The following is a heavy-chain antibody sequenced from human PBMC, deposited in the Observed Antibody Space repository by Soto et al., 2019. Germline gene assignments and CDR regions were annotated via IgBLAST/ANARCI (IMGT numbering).Heavy chain of an antibody. CDR2: IGGSGDST. CDR1: GFTFSSYA. Sequence: EVQLLESGGGLVQPGGSLRLSCAASGFTFSSYAMNWVRQAPGKGLEWVSVIGGSGDSTYHADSVKGRFTISRDNSKNTLYLQMNSLRAEYTAVYYCAKEETVTNYYSYYYGMDVWGQGTTVTVSS. D-gene: IGHD4-17*01. CDR3: AKEETVTNYYSYYYGMDV. J-gene: IGHJ6*02. V-gene: IGHV3-23*01.